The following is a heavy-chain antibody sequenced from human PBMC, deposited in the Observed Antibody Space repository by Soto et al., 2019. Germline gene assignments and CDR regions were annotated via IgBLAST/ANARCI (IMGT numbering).Heavy chain of an antibody. CDR2: IYYSGST. D-gene: IGHD2-15*01. CDR1: GGSISSSSYY. CDR3: ARHSNHCSGGSCYSFIFDY. J-gene: IGHJ4*02. Sequence: SETLSLTCTVSGGSISSSSYYWGWIRQPPGKGLEWIGSIYYSGSTYYNPSLKSRVTISVDTSKNQFSLKLSSVTAADTAVYYCARHSNHCSGGSCYSFIFDYCGQGTLVIVSS. V-gene: IGHV4-39*01.